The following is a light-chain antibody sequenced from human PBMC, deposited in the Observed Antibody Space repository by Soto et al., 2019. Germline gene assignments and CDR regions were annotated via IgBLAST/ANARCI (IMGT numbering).Light chain of an antibody. Sequence: EIVLTQSPGTLSVSPGERVTLSCRASQSVNSNYLAWYQQRPGQAPRLLIFGASYRATGIPDRFSGSGSGTDFTLTINRLEPEDVEVYSSKQYSSSPLEFTFGPGNRVDSK. J-gene: IGKJ3*01. CDR2: GAS. CDR3: KQYSSSPLEFT. CDR1: QSVNSNY. V-gene: IGKV3-20*01.